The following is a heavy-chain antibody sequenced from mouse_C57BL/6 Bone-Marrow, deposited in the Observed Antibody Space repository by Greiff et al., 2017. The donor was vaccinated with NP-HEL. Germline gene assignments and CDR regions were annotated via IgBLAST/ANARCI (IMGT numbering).Heavy chain of an antibody. CDR1: GYSITSGYY. Sequence: ESGPGLVKPSQSLSLTCSVTGYSITSGYYWNWIRQFPGNKLEWMGYISYDGSNNYNPSLKNRISITRDTSKNQFFLKLNSVTTEDTATYYCARVITTVVFDYWGQGTTLTVSS. J-gene: IGHJ2*01. CDR3: ARVITTVVFDY. V-gene: IGHV3-6*01. D-gene: IGHD1-1*01. CDR2: ISYDGSN.